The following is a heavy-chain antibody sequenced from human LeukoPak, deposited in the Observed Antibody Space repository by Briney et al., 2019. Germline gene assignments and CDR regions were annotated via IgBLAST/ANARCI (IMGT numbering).Heavy chain of an antibody. CDR3: AKQSAGSAAWYSLHYDF. CDR2: VDGGGGGT. J-gene: IGHJ4*02. CDR1: GFTLSSYA. Sequence: GGSLRLSCAASGFTLSSYAMTWVRQAPGRGLEWVSSVDGGGGGTYYADSVKGRFTIPRDNSKDTLYLQMNGLRAEDTAVYFCAKQSAGSAAWYSLHYDFWGQGTLVTVSS. V-gene: IGHV3-23*01. D-gene: IGHD6-13*01.